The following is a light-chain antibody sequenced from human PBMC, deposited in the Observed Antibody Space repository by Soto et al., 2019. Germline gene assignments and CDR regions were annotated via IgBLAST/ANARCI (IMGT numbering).Light chain of an antibody. CDR1: QSVSSSY. V-gene: IGKV3-20*01. CDR3: QQYGSSPYT. CDR2: GAS. J-gene: IGKJ2*01. Sequence: EIVLTQSPGTLSLSPGERATLSCRASQSVSSSYLAWYQQKPGQAPRLIIYGASDRATGIPDRXSGSGSGXXXXXXXXXLEPEDFAXYYCQQYGSSPYTFGQGTKLEIK.